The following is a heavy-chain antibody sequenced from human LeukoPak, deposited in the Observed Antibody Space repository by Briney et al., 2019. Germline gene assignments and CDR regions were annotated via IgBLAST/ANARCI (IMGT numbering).Heavy chain of an antibody. J-gene: IGHJ4*02. V-gene: IGHV3-23*01. CDR1: GFTFSSSS. CDR2: ISGSGSGGCT. Sequence: GGSLRLSCAASGFTFSSSSMSWVRQAPGKGLEWVSSISGSGSGGCTYYADSLKGRFTISRDNSKNTLYLQMNSLIAEDTAVYYCAKSGYNRFDYWGQGTRVTVSS. D-gene: IGHD5-24*01. CDR3: AKSGYNRFDY.